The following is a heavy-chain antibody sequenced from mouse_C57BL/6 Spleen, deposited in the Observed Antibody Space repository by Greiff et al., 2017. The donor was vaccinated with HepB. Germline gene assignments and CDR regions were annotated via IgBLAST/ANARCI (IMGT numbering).Heavy chain of an antibody. J-gene: IGHJ4*01. CDR1: GFSFNTYA. CDR3: VRHDYGNSYYYAMDY. V-gene: IGHV10-1*01. Sequence: EVQVVESGGGLVQPKGSLKLSCAASGFSFNTYAMNWVRQAPGKGLEWVARIRSKSNNYATYYADSVKDRFTISRDDSESMLYLQMNNLKTEDTAMYYCVRHDYGNSYYYAMDYWGQGTSVTVSS. CDR2: IRSKSNNYAT. D-gene: IGHD2-1*01.